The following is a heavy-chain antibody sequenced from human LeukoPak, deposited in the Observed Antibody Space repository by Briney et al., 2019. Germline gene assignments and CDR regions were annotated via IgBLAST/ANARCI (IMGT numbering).Heavy chain of an antibody. CDR1: GFIFSDYS. D-gene: IGHD4-11*01. CDR2: ISSSSNTI. V-gene: IGHV3-48*01. CDR3: ARGLHLPDYLSPY. J-gene: IGHJ4*02. Sequence: PGGSLRLSCAASGFIFSDYSMNWVRQAPGKGLEWISYISSSSNTIYYADSVKGRFTTSRDNAKNALYLQMNSLRAEDTAVYYCARGLHLPDYLSPYWGQGTLVTVSS.